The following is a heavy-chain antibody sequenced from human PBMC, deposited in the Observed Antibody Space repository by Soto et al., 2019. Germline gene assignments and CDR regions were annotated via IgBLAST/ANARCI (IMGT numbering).Heavy chain of an antibody. D-gene: IGHD4-4*01. V-gene: IGHV4-34*01. CDR3: AQRTLTNWFDP. CDR1: SISTYY. J-gene: IGHJ5*02. CDR2: INHSGDT. Sequence: SETLSLTCNVDSISTYYWNWIRQSPGKGLEWIGEINHSGDTNYNPSLKSRVTISVDTSKNQFSLQLNSVTATDTAVYYCAQRTLTNWFDPWGQGAPVTVSS.